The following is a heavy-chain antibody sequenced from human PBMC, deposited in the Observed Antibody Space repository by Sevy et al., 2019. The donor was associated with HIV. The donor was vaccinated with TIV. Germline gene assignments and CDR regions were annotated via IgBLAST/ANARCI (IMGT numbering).Heavy chain of an antibody. Sequence: GGSLRLSCKPSGFTFITYAMNWVRQAPGKGLEWVSTIYGSGGATYYADSVKGRFTISRDNSKNTRYLQMNSLRTEVSAVYYCAGGRYVSGGSFDAFDIWGQGTMVTVSS. CDR1: GFTFITYA. CDR3: AGGRYVSGGSFDAFDI. V-gene: IGHV3-23*01. CDR2: IYGSGGAT. J-gene: IGHJ3*02. D-gene: IGHD3-22*01.